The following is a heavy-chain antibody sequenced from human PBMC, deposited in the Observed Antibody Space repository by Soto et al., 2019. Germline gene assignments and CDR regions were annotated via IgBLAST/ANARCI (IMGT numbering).Heavy chain of an antibody. CDR2: ISGSGGST. V-gene: IGHV3-23*01. J-gene: IGHJ4*02. Sequence: EVQLLESGGGLVQPGGSLRLSCAASGFTFSSYAMSWVRQAPGKGLEWVSAISGSGGSTYYADSVKGRFTISRDNSKKTLYLQMNSLRAEDTAVYYCAKDPEFVLVADSFDYWGQGTLVTVSS. CDR1: GFTFSSYA. CDR3: AKDPEFVLVADSFDY. D-gene: IGHD2-15*01.